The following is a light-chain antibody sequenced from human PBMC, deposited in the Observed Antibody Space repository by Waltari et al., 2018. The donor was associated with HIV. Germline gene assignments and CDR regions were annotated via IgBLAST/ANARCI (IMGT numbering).Light chain of an antibody. CDR2: RGT. J-gene: IGLJ3*02. CDR1: DREMGFSNF. Sequence: QSVLTQPASVSGSPGQSISISCTGTDREMGFSNFVSWYQHLQGKAPRLIIYRGTARASGISSRFSASKSGNTASLSISWLQLEDEGDYYCTSYSYSHHFAFGGGTTLTVL. V-gene: IGLV2-14*01. CDR3: TSYSYSHHFA.